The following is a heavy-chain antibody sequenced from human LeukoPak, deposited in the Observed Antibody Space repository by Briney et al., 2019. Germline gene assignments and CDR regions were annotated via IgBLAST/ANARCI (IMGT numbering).Heavy chain of an antibody. Sequence: GGSLRLSCAASGFTLSHYDMHWVRQAPGKGLEWVGIFSYDGSNRSYADSVKGRFTISRDNSKNTLYMQMDSLRAGDTATYYCTRGRYSSWPNSYFDYWGQGTLVTVSS. J-gene: IGHJ4*02. CDR2: FSYDGSNR. V-gene: IGHV3-30-3*01. CDR3: TRGRYSSWPNSYFDY. CDR1: GFTLSHYD. D-gene: IGHD6-6*01.